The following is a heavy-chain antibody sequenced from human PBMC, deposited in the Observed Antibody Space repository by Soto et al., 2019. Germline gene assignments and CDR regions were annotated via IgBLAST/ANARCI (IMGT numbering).Heavy chain of an antibody. J-gene: IGHJ4*02. CDR1: GGTFSSYA. Sequence: SVKVSCKASGGTFSSYAISWVRQAPGQGLEWMGGIIPIFGTANYAQKFQGRVTITADESTSTAYMELSSLRSEDTAVYYCARDPVGTYYFDYWGQGTLVTVSS. D-gene: IGHD2-15*01. CDR2: IIPIFGTA. CDR3: ARDPVGTYYFDY. V-gene: IGHV1-69*13.